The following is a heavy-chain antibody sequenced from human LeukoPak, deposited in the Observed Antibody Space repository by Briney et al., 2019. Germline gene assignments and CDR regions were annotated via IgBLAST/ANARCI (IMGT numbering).Heavy chain of an antibody. CDR3: ARDQREARQRIPHSYYFDY. D-gene: IGHD2-15*01. CDR1: GFTFSDYY. CDR2: ISSSGTTR. J-gene: IGHJ4*02. V-gene: IGHV3-11*04. Sequence: GGSLRLSCAASGFTFSDYYMSWIRQAPGKGLEWISYISSSGTTRYYADSVKGRFTISRDNAKNSLYLQMNSLSAEDTAVYYCARDQREARQRIPHSYYFDYWGQGTLVTVSS.